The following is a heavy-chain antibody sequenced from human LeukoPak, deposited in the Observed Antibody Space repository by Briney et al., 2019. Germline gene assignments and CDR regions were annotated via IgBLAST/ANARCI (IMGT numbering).Heavy chain of an antibody. V-gene: IGHV4-59*01. CDR3: ARVRGHYDFWSGTMACWFDP. J-gene: IGHJ5*02. D-gene: IGHD3-3*01. CDR1: GASLSSYF. Sequence: SETLSLTCNVSGASLSSYFWSWIRQPPGKGLEWIGYIYYDGYPNYSPSLRSRITISVEKSKSQFSLNLRSVTAADTAVYYCARVRGHYDFWSGTMACWFDPWGQGTLVTVSS. CDR2: IYYDGYP.